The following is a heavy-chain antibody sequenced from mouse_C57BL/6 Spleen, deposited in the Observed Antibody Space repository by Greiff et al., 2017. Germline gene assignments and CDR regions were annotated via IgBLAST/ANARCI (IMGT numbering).Heavy chain of an antibody. D-gene: IGHD2-5*01. CDR3: ARWVYSNYVKYYFDY. CDR2: IDPSDSYT. Sequence: QVQLQQPGAELVKPGASVKLSCKASGYTFTSYWMQWVKQRPGQGLEWIGEIDPSDSYTNYNQKFKGKATLTVDTSSSTAYMQLSSLTSEESAVYYSARWVYSNYVKYYFDYWGQGTTLTVSS. J-gene: IGHJ2*01. V-gene: IGHV1-50*01. CDR1: GYTFTSYW.